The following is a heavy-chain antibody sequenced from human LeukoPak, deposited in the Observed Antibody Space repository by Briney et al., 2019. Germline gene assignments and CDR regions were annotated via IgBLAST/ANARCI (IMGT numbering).Heavy chain of an antibody. V-gene: IGHV4-34*01. D-gene: IGHD3-3*01. Sequence: SETLSLTCAVCGGSFSGYYWSRIRQPPGKGLEWIGEINHSGSTNYNPSLKSRVTISVDTSKNRFSLKLSSVTAADTAVYYCARGRVIYDFWSGAYYFDYWGQGTLVTVSS. J-gene: IGHJ4*02. CDR2: INHSGST. CDR3: ARGRVIYDFWSGAYYFDY. CDR1: GGSFSGYY.